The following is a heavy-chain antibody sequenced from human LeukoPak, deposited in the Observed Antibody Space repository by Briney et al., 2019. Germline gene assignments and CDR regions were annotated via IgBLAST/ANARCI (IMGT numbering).Heavy chain of an antibody. CDR1: GFTFSSYW. V-gene: IGHV3-7*01. Sequence: GGSLRLSCAASGFTFSSYWMSWVRQAPGKGLEWVANIKQDGSEKYYVDSVKGRFTISRDNAKNSLYLQMNSLRAEDTAVYYCARARLVGATYYYFDCWGQGTLVTVSS. CDR2: IKQDGSEK. D-gene: IGHD1-26*01. J-gene: IGHJ4*02. CDR3: ARARLVGATYYYFDC.